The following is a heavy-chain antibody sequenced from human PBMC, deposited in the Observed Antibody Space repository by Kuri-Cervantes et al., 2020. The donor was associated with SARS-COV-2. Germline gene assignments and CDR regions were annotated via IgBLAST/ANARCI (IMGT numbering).Heavy chain of an antibody. J-gene: IGHJ4*02. CDR2: MSGSGAST. Sequence: GGSLRLSCAASGFSFSTNVMAWVRQAPGKGLEWVSTMSGSGASTHYADSVKGRFTISRDNSKNILYLQMYSLRAEDTAVYYRAKTSGYNYYFAYWGQGSLVTVSS. CDR3: AKTSGYNYYFAY. D-gene: IGHD5-24*01. V-gene: IGHV3-23*01. CDR1: GFSFSTNV.